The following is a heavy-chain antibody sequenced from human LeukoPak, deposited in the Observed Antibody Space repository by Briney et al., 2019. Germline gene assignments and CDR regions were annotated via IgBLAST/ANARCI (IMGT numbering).Heavy chain of an antibody. Sequence: GRSLRLSCAASGFTFSNFAMHWVRQAPGKGLEWVAIISYDGSNKYYADSVTGRFTISRDNSKNTLYLQMSGLRAEDTAVYYCARAYSSSWYAGFWGQGTLVTVSS. D-gene: IGHD6-13*01. CDR1: GFTFSNFA. V-gene: IGHV3-30-3*01. CDR3: ARAYSSSWYAGF. J-gene: IGHJ4*02. CDR2: ISYDGSNK.